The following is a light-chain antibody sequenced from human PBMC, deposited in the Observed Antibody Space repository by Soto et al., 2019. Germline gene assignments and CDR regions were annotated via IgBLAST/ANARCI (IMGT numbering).Light chain of an antibody. CDR1: QSVSSN. V-gene: IGKV3-15*01. Sequence: ERVMTQSPATLSVSPWERANLSCRASQSVSSNLAWYQQKPGQAPRLLIYGASTRATGIPARFSGSGSGTKFTLTISSLQSEDFAVYYCQNYNNWLWKCGQGTTGAIK. CDR3: QNYNNWLWK. CDR2: GAS. J-gene: IGKJ1*01.